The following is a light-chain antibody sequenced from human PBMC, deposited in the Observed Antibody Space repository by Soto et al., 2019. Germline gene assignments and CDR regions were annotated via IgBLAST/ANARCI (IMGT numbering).Light chain of an antibody. CDR1: QHIMND. J-gene: IGKJ4*01. CDR3: HKYNSLPPT. V-gene: IGKV1-27*01. CDR2: AAS. Sequence: DFQLAQSPSSLSPSVGDRVTITCRASQHIMNDLDWYQQKPGKPPRLLISAASTLQSGVPSRFSASGFGTEFTLTISSLQPEDAATYYCHKYNSLPPTFGGGTKVDIK.